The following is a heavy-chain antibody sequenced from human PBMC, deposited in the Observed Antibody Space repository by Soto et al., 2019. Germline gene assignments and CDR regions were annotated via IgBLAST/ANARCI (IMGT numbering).Heavy chain of an antibody. Sequence: QVQLQESGPGLVKPSQTLSLTCTVSGGSISSGDYYWSWIRQHPGKGLEWIGYIYYSGSTYYNPSRTRRATISVDTSKTQSTRKLTSVTAADTAVYHCARAPGASGSSPPPWFDPWGQGTLVTVSS. J-gene: IGHJ5*02. CDR2: IYYSGST. CDR3: ARAPGASGSSPPPWFDP. D-gene: IGHD6-6*01. V-gene: IGHV4-31*03. CDR1: GGSISSGDYY.